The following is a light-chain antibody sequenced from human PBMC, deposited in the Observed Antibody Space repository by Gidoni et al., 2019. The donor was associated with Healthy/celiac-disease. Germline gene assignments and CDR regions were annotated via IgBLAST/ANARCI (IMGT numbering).Light chain of an antibody. Sequence: DTQMTQSPSSLPASVGDSVTIPCRASQGISNYLAWYQQKPGKVPKLRIYAASTLQSGVPSRFSGSGSGTDFALTISSLQPEDVATYYCQKYNSAPRTFGQGTKVEIK. CDR2: AAS. CDR3: QKYNSAPRT. V-gene: IGKV1-27*01. J-gene: IGKJ1*01. CDR1: QGISNY.